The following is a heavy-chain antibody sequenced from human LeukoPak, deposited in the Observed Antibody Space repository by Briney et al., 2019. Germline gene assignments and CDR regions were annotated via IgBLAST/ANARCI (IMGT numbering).Heavy chain of an antibody. J-gene: IGHJ6*03. CDR3: AAAMTTVTYYYYYMDV. CDR1: GFTFSSYW. CDR2: INSDGSST. Sequence: GGSLRLSCAASGFTFSSYWMHWVRQAPGKGLVWVSRINSDGSSTSYADSVKGRFTISRDNAKNTLYLQMNSLRAEDTAVYYCAAAMTTVTYYYYYMDVWGKGTTVTVSS. D-gene: IGHD4-17*01. V-gene: IGHV3-74*01.